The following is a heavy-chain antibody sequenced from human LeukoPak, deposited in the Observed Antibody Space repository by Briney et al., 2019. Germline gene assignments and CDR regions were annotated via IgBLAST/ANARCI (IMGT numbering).Heavy chain of an antibody. J-gene: IGHJ5*02. CDR2: ISSSSSYI. CDR3: AKGIWFDP. Sequence: GGSLRLSCVASGFTFSSYAMSWVRQAPGKGLEWVSSISSSSSYIYYADSVKGRFTISRDNAKNSLYLQMNSLRAEDTAVYYCAKGIWFDPWGQGTLVTVSS. CDR1: GFTFSSYA. V-gene: IGHV3-21*04.